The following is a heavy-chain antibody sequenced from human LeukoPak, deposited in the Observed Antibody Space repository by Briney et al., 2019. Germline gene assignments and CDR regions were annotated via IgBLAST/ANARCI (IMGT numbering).Heavy chain of an antibody. CDR1: GFTFDDYA. CDR3: AKANHYGDYLDY. CDR2: ISWNSGSI. J-gene: IGHJ4*02. V-gene: IGHV3-9*01. D-gene: IGHD4-17*01. Sequence: GRSLRLSCAASGFTFDDYAMYWVRQAPGKGLEGVSGISWNSGSIGYGASVKGRFTISRDNAKDSLYLQMNSLRAEDTALYYCAKANHYGDYLDYWGQGTLVTVSS.